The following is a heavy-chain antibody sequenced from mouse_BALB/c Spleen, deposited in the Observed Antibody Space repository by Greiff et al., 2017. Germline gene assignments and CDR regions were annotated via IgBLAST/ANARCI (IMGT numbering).Heavy chain of an antibody. V-gene: IGHV2-6-7*01. CDR2: IWGDGST. J-gene: IGHJ4*01. CDR3: ARSNFYYAMDY. Sequence: QVQLQQSGPGLVAPSQSLSITCTVSGFSLTGYGVNWVRQPPGKGLEWLGMIWGDGSTDYNSALKSRLSISKDNSKSQVFLKMNSLQTDDTARYYCARSNFYYAMDYWGQGTSVTVSS. CDR1: GFSLTGYG. D-gene: IGHD2-5*01.